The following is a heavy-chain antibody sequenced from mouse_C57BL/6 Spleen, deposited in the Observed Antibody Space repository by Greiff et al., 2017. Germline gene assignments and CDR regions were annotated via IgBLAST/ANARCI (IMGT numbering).Heavy chain of an antibody. CDR3: ARRATYYFDY. D-gene: IGHD3-1*01. CDR1: GYTFTSYW. J-gene: IGHJ2*01. V-gene: IGHV1-50*01. CDR2: IDPSDSYT. Sequence: QVQLKQPGAELVKPGASVKLSCKASGYTFTSYWMQWVKQRPGQGLEWIGEIDPSDSYTNYNQKFKGKATLTVDTSSSTAYMQLSSLTSEDSAVYYCARRATYYFDYWGQGTTLTVSS.